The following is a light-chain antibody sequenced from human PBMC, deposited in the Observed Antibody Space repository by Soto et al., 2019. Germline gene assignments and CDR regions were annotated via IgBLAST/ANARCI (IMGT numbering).Light chain of an antibody. CDR1: QSVSSY. Sequence: EIVLTQSPATLSLSPGERATLSCRASQSVSSYLAWYQQKPGQAPRLLIYDASNRATGLPARCSGSGSGTDFPLTISRLKPEDFAVYYRQQRSNWPITFGQGTRLEIK. J-gene: IGKJ5*01. CDR3: QQRSNWPIT. CDR2: DAS. V-gene: IGKV3-11*01.